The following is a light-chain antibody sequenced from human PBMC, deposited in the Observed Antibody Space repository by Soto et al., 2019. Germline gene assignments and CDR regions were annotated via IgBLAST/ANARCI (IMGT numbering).Light chain of an antibody. CDR2: GAS. J-gene: IGKJ1*01. CDR1: QSVSTN. V-gene: IGKV3-15*01. CDR3: QQYNYWPPLT. Sequence: EIVMTQSPATLSVSPGEGATLSCRASQSVSTNLAWYQQKPGQAPRLLITGASTRATGIPARFSGSGSGTEFTLTISGLQSEDFAVYYCQQYNYWPPLTFGQGTKVDNK.